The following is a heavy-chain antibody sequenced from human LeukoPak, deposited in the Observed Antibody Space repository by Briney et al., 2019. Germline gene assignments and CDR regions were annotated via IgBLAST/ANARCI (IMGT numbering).Heavy chain of an antibody. D-gene: IGHD2-21*02. Sequence: GGSLRLSCAASGFTFNDYYMSWIRQAPGKGLEWLSYIRSSGTTTYYADSVVGRFTISRDNAKNSLYLQMNSLRAEDTAVYYCARGIGVTGLTAAYWGQGTLVTVSS. CDR2: IRSSGTTT. CDR1: GFTFNDYY. J-gene: IGHJ4*02. V-gene: IGHV3-11*01. CDR3: ARGIGVTGLTAAY.